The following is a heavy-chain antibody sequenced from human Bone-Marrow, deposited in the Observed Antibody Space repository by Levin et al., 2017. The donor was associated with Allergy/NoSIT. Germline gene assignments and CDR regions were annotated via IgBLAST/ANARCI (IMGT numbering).Heavy chain of an antibody. J-gene: IGHJ3*02. CDR3: ARDYVWALDI. CDR1: GFTFSTYS. V-gene: IGHV3-48*01. CDR2: IRGNSDIR. Sequence: GGSLRLSCAASGFTFSTYSMSWVRQAPGKGLEWVSYIRGNSDIRSYADSVKGRFTISRDNAKNSLYLQMNSLRAEDTAVYYCARDYVWALDIWGQGKLVTVSS. D-gene: IGHD2-8*01.